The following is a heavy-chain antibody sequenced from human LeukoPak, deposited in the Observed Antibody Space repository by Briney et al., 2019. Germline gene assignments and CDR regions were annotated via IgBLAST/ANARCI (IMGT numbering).Heavy chain of an antibody. D-gene: IGHD4-11*01. Sequence: SETLSLTCTVSGGSISSGGYYWSWIRQHPGKGLEWIGYIYYSGSTYYNPSLKSRVTISVDTSKNQFSLKLSSVTAADTAVYYCASSPRDDYSNPFDYWGQGTLVTVPS. V-gene: IGHV4-31*03. CDR2: IYYSGST. CDR1: GGSISSGGYY. CDR3: ASSPRDDYSNPFDY. J-gene: IGHJ4*02.